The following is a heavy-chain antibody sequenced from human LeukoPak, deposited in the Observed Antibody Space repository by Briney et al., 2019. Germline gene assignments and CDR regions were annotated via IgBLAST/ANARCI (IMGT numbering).Heavy chain of an antibody. CDR2: IKQDGSKK. CDR1: GFPFSSYW. V-gene: IGHV3-7*04. D-gene: IGHD2-8*01. CDR3: VRGGTDILLEPPAIPFDY. Sequence: GGSLRLSRVASGFPFSSYWMTWVRQAPGKGLEWVANIKQDGSKKSYVDSVKGRFTISRDNSKDTLYLQMNSLRADDTAVYYCVRGGTDILLEPPAIPFDYWGQGALVTVSS. J-gene: IGHJ4*02.